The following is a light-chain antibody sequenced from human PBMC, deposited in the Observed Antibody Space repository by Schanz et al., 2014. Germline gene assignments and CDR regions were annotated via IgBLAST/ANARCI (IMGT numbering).Light chain of an antibody. CDR2: EDT. CDR3: CSYAGRTTFYV. V-gene: IGLV2-23*01. Sequence: QSVLAQPASVSGSPGQSITISCTGTSSDVGNYRLVSWYQQHPGKAPKLIISEDTERPSGVSHRFSGSKSANTASLTISGLQAEDEADFCCSYAGRTTFYVFGTGTKVTVL. CDR1: SSDVGNYRL. J-gene: IGLJ1*01.